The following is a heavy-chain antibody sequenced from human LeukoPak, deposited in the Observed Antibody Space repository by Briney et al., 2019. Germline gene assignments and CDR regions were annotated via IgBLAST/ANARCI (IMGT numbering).Heavy chain of an antibody. Sequence: PGGSLRLSCAASGFTFSSYWMHWVRQGPGKGLVWVSRINSDGSSTSYADSVKGRFTISRDNAKNTLYLQMNSLRAEDTAAYYCAREAHSSPYFDYWGQGTLVTVSS. D-gene: IGHD6-13*01. V-gene: IGHV3-74*01. CDR2: INSDGSST. J-gene: IGHJ4*02. CDR1: GFTFSSYW. CDR3: AREAHSSPYFDY.